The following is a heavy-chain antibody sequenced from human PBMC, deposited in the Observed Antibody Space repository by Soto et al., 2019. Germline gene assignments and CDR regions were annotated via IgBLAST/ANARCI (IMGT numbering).Heavy chain of an antibody. D-gene: IGHD2-15*01. CDR1: GFSLSNARMG. Sequence: QVTLKESGPVLVKLTETLTLTCTVSGFSLSNARMGVSWIRQPQGKALEWLAHIFSNDEKSYSPTLKSRLTISNDASKCQEVLTMTNMDPVDTATYYCARIYVRVVAALDYWGQGTLVTVSS. CDR2: IFSNDEK. CDR3: ARIYVRVVAALDY. J-gene: IGHJ4*02. V-gene: IGHV2-26*01.